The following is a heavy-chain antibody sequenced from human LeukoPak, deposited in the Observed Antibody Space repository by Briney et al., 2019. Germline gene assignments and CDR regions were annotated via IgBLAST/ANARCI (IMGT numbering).Heavy chain of an antibody. V-gene: IGHV3-23*01. D-gene: IGHD3-22*01. CDR1: GFTVSSNF. CDR3: AKDGRVGFYYDSSGLFDY. CDR2: ISGSGGST. Sequence: TGGSLRLSCAASGFTVSSNFMSWVRQAPGKGLEWVSAISGSGGSTYYADSVKGRFTISRDNSKNTLYLQMNSLRAEDTAVYYCAKDGRVGFYYDSSGLFDYWGQGTLVTVSS. J-gene: IGHJ4*02.